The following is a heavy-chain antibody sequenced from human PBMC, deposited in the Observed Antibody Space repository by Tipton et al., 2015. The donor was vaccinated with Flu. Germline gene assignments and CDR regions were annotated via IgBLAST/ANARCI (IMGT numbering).Heavy chain of an antibody. CDR3: AREGDGDYDPVLGFDH. CDR2: ISSSTSTI. D-gene: IGHD4-17*01. J-gene: IGHJ4*02. Sequence: SLRLSCAASGFPFSSYSMNWVRQAPGKGLEWLSYISSSTSTISYADSVKGRFTVSRDNAKSSLYLQMNSLRADDTAVYYCAREGDGDYDPVLGFDHWGQGTPVTVSS. CDR1: GFPFSSYS. V-gene: IGHV3-48*04.